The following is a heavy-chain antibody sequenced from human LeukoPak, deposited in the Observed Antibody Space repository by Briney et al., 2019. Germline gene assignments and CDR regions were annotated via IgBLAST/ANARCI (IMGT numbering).Heavy chain of an antibody. V-gene: IGHV3-74*01. CDR2: INSDGSPI. CDR3: AATISLVRGYFDY. Sequence: GGSLRLSCVASGFTFSSSWMHWVRQAPGKGLEWVSRINSDGSPIDYADYVKGRFTISTDNAKNTLYLQMNSLRAEDTAVYYCAATISLVRGYFDYWGQGTLVTVSS. CDR1: GFTFSSSW. D-gene: IGHD3-10*01. J-gene: IGHJ4*02.